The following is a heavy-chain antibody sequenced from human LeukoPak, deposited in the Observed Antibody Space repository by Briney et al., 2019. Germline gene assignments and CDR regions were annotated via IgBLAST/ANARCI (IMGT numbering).Heavy chain of an antibody. CDR3: AXXXXXGDTSGPREYYFDY. D-gene: IGHD2-21*01. V-gene: IGHV4-34*01. CDR2: INHSGST. J-gene: IGHJ4*02. CDR1: GGSFSGYY. Sequence: PSETLSLTCAVYGGSFSGYYWSWIRQPPGKGLEWIGEINHSGSTNYNPSLKSRVTISVDTSKNQFSLKLSSVTAADTAVYYCAXXXXXGDTSGPREYYFDYWGQGTLVTVSS.